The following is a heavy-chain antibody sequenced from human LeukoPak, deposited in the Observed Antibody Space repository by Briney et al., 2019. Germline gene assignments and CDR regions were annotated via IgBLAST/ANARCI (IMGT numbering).Heavy chain of an antibody. CDR3: ARGFSGSWEFDL. D-gene: IGHD1-14*01. Sequence: PSETLSLTCAVYGGSFSGYYWSWIRQPPGKGLEWIGEINHSGSTNYNPSLKSRVTISVDASKNQLSLQLRSATAADAGVYFCARGFSGSWEFDLWGQGTLVTVSS. V-gene: IGHV4-34*01. CDR2: INHSGST. CDR1: GGSFSGYY. J-gene: IGHJ4*02.